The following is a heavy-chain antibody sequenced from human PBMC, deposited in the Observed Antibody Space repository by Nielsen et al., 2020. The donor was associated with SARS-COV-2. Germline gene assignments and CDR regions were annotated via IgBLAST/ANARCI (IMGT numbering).Heavy chain of an antibody. CDR3: TRTIFGLFDY. J-gene: IGHJ4*02. V-gene: IGHV3-30*03. D-gene: IGHD3-3*01. Sequence: GESLKISCAASGFTFSSYGMHWVRQAPGKGLEWVAVISYDGSNKYYADSVKGRFTISRDNSKNTLYLQMNSLRAEDTAVYYCTRTIFGLFDYWGQGTLVTVSS. CDR2: ISYDGSNK. CDR1: GFTFSSYG.